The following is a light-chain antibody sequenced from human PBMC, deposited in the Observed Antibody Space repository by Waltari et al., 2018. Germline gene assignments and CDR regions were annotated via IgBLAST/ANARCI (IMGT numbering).Light chain of an antibody. V-gene: IGKV3-11*01. CDR1: QSISTN. Sequence: EIVLTQSPATLSLSPGERATLSCRASQSISTNLGWYAQKPGQAPRLLIYDASNRATGIPARFSGSGSETDFTLTITRLEPEDFAVYYCQQRSNWPFTFGQGTRLEIE. CDR2: DAS. J-gene: IGKJ5*01. CDR3: QQRSNWPFT.